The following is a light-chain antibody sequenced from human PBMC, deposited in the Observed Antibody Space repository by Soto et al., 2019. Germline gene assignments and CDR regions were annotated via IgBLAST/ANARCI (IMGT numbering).Light chain of an antibody. CDR1: QSVSSSY. J-gene: IGKJ1*01. CDR3: QQYGSSPWT. Sequence: EIVLTQSPGNLSLSPGERATLSCRASQSVSSSYLGWYQQTPGQAPRLLIYGASSRATGIPDRFSGSGSGTDFTLTISRLEPEDFAVYYCQQYGSSPWTFGQGTKVDIK. CDR2: GAS. V-gene: IGKV3-20*01.